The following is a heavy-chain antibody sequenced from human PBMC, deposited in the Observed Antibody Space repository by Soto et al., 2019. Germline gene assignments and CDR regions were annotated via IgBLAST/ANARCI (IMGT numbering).Heavy chain of an antibody. CDR2: LYYTGTT. CDR3: GAYCSSTHCYDWFDP. Sequence: LFLTCSVSGGSIGSSSYYFGWLREPPGMGLGWIGSLYYTGTTNYNSSLKSRVTISAAQSQNQVSLGLSSVTAADPAVYYCGAYCSSTHCYDWFDPWGQGTLVTVSS. V-gene: IGHV4-39*01. CDR1: GGSIGSSSYY. J-gene: IGHJ5*02. D-gene: IGHD2-2*01.